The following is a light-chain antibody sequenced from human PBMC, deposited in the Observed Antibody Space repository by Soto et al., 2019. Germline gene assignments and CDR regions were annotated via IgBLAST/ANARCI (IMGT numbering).Light chain of an antibody. Sequence: DIHLTQSPSTLSASVGDRVTITCRASQSISSWLAWYQQKPGKAPNLLIYKASTLESGVPSRISGSGSGTEFTLTISSLQPDDFATYYCQHWYGYMWTFGQGTKVEIK. CDR3: QHWYGYMWT. J-gene: IGKJ1*01. CDR1: QSISSW. V-gene: IGKV1-5*03. CDR2: KAS.